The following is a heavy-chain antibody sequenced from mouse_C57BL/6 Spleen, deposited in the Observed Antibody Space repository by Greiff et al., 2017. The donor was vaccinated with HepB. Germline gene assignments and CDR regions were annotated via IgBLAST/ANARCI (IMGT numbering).Heavy chain of an antibody. CDR2: IDPSDSET. CDR1: GYTFTSYW. J-gene: IGHJ2*01. D-gene: IGHD2-3*01. Sequence: QVQLKQPGAELVRPGSSVKLSCKASGYTFTSYWMHWVKQRPIQGLEWIGNIDPSDSETHYNQKFKDKATLTVDKSSSTAYMQLSSLTSEDSAVYYCARYDGYYGYYFDYWGQGTTLTVSS. CDR3: ARYDGYYGYYFDY. V-gene: IGHV1-52*01.